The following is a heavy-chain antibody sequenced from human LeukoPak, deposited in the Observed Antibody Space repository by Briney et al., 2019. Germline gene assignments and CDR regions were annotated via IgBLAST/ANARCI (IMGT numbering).Heavy chain of an antibody. D-gene: IGHD6-19*01. CDR2: INHSGST. CDR1: GGSFSGYY. Sequence: KPSETLSLTCAVYGGSFSGYYWSWIRQPPGKGLEWIGEINHSGSTNYNPSLKSRVTISVDTSKNQFSLKLSSLTAAYTAVYYCASASSSGCLHYWGQGTLVTVSS. V-gene: IGHV4-34*01. J-gene: IGHJ4*02. CDR3: ASASSSGCLHY.